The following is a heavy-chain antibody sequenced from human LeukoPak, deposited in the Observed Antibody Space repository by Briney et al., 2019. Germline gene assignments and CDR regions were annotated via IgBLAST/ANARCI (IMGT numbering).Heavy chain of an antibody. CDR3: VRIQLWLDLYYFDY. CDR2: ISSSGSTI. CDR1: GFTFSDYY. J-gene: IGHJ4*02. V-gene: IGHV3-11*04. Sequence: TGGSLRLSCAASGFTFSDYYMSWIRQAPGKGLEWVSYISSSGSTIYYADSVKGRFTISRDNAKNSLYLQMNSLRAEDTAVYYCVRIQLWLDLYYFDYWGQGTLVTVSS. D-gene: IGHD5-18*01.